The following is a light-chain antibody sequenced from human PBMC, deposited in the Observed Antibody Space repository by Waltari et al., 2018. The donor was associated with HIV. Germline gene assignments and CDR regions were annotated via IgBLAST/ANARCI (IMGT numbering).Light chain of an antibody. Sequence: SYDMTQPTSVSVSPGKTDRIVCSGAGLAKGHTHWYQQRSGQAPVLIIYKKNERPSAIPGLFAGSTSGTTVTLTISGVQAEDEGDYYCQSADRSSHNWVFGGGTKLTVL. CDR2: KKN. CDR3: QSADRSSHNWV. V-gene: IGLV3-25*03. J-gene: IGLJ3*02. CDR1: GLAKGH.